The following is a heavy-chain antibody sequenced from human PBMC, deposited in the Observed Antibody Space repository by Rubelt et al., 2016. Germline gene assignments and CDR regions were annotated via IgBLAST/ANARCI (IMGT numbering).Heavy chain of an antibody. V-gene: IGHV5-10-1*03. D-gene: IGHD3-3*01. CDR2: IDPSASYT. CDR3: AIYDFWSGYYLDY. Sequence: EVQLVQSGAEVKKPGESLRISCKGSGYSFTSYWISWVRQMPGKGLEWMGRIDPSASYTKYIPSFQGHVTSSADKSISTAYLQGSSLKASDTAMYYCAIYDFWSGYYLDYWGRGTLVTVSS. CDR1: GYSFTSYW. J-gene: IGHJ4*02.